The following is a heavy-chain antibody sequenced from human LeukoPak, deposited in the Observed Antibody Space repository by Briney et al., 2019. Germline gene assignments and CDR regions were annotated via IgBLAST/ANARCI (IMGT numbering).Heavy chain of an antibody. CDR1: GFTFSSYS. J-gene: IGHJ4*02. CDR3: ARPYSAYAFDY. V-gene: IGHV3-21*01. Sequence: GGSLRLSCAASGFTFSSYSMNWVRQAPGKGLEWVSSISSSSSYIYYADSVKGRFTISRDNAKNSLYLQMNSPRAEDTAVYYCARPYSAYAFDYWGQGTLVTVSS. D-gene: IGHD5-12*01. CDR2: ISSSSSYI.